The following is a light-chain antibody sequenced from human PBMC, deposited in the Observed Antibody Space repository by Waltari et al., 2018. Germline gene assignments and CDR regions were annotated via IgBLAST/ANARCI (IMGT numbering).Light chain of an antibody. J-gene: IGKJ1*01. Sequence: DIVMTQTPLSLSVTPGQPASISCKSSQSLLHSDGKTYLYWYLQKAGQSPQLLIYEVSSPFSGVPDRFGGSGSGTDFTLKISRVEAEDVGVYYCMQGIDLPPTFGQGTKVEIK. V-gene: IGKV2-29*03. CDR3: MQGIDLPPT. CDR1: QSLLHSDGKTY. CDR2: EVS.